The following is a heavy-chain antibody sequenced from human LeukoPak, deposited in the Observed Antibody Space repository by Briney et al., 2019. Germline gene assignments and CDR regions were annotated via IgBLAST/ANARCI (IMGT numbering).Heavy chain of an antibody. CDR2: IYPRRTT. CDR1: GYSISSGYY. J-gene: IGHJ3*02. D-gene: IGHD3-10*01. CDR3: AREFGGFYAFDI. Sequence: PSETLSLTCTVSGYSISSGYYWGWIRQPPGRGLEWIGSIYPRRTTYYNPSLKSRVSISADTSKNQFSLKLNSLTVADTAVYYCAREFGGFYAFDIWGQGAMVTVSS. V-gene: IGHV4-38-2*02.